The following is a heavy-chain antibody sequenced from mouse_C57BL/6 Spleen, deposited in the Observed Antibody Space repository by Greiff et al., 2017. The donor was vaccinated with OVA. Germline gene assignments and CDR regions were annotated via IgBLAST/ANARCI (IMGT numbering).Heavy chain of an antibody. Sequence: VMLVESGPGLVAPSQSLSITCPVSGFSLTSYGVHWVRQPPGKGLEWLVVIWSDGSTTYNSALKSRLSISKDNPKSQIFLKMNSPQTDDTAMYYCARHEGYGGSFDVWGTGTTVTVSS. CDR1: GFSLTSYG. CDR3: ARHEGYGGSFDV. J-gene: IGHJ1*03. CDR2: IWSDGST. V-gene: IGHV2-6-1*01. D-gene: IGHD3-1*01.